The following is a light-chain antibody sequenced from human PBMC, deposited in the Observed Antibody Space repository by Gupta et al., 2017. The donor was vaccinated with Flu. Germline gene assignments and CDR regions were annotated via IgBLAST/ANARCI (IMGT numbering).Light chain of an antibody. Sequence: SSNIGINHVSWYQQHPVAAPKLLINQNNKRPSEIPDRFSGSKSGTSATLDITGLQTVDEADYYCGTWYGSLSVPYVCGTGTKVTVL. CDR1: SSNIGINH. J-gene: IGLJ1*01. CDR2: QNN. CDR3: GTWYGSLSVPYV. V-gene: IGLV1-51*02.